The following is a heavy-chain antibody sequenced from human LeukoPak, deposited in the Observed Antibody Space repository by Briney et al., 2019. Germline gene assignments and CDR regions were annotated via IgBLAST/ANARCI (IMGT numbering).Heavy chain of an antibody. CDR3: TREDSGYDLYYYYYMDV. Sequence: GGSLRLSCTASGITFGDYAMSWFRQAPGKGLEWVGFIRSKAYGGTTEYAASVKGRFTISRDDSKSIAYLQMNSLKTEDTAVYYCTREDSGYDLYYYYYMDVWGKGTTVTVSS. J-gene: IGHJ6*03. CDR1: GITFGDYA. V-gene: IGHV3-49*03. D-gene: IGHD5-12*01. CDR2: IRSKAYGGTT.